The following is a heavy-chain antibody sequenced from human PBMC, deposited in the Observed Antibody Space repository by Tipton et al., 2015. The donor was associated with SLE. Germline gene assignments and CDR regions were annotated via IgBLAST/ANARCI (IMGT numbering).Heavy chain of an antibody. CDR3: AQAHLWGSYRYASDI. CDR2: IYRSGTA. CDR1: SYSIYNGFY. D-gene: IGHD3-16*02. Sequence: TLSLTCSVSSYSIYNGFYWGWIRQSPGKGLEWIGSIYRSGTAYYNPSLKSRVTMSVDTSKNQFSLKLSSVTAADTAVYYCAQAHLWGSYRYASDIWGQGTMVTVSS. J-gene: IGHJ3*02. V-gene: IGHV4-38-2*01.